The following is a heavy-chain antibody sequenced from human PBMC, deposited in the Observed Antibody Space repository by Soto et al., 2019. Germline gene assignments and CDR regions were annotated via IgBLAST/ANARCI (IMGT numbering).Heavy chain of an antibody. CDR3: TRTHCSDRSCTDY. V-gene: IGHV4-30-4*01. D-gene: IGHD3-22*01. CDR1: GGSIRSGDSY. CDR2: IYYSGST. J-gene: IGHJ4*02. Sequence: PSETLSLTCTVSGGSIRSGDSYWTWIRQPPGKGLEWIGYIYYSGSTYYNPSLRSRVTISLDTSKNQFSLNLSSVTAADTAVYYCTRTHCSDRSCTDYWGQGTLVTVSS.